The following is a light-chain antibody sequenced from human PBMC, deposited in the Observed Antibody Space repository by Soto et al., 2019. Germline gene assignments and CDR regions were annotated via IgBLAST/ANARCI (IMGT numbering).Light chain of an antibody. CDR1: QSVGRNY. V-gene: IGKV3-20*01. CDR3: QQYGTSPCV. J-gene: IGKJ1*01. CDR2: AAS. Sequence: EIVLTQFPGTLSLSPGERATLSCRASQSVGRNYVAWSQQKPGQAPRVIIYAASNRDSGIPDRFSGSGSGSDFTLTISRREPDDFAVYYCQQYGTSPCVFGQGTKVEIK.